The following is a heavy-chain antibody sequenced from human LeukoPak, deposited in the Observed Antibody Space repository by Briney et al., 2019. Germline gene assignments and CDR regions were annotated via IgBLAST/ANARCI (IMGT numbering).Heavy chain of an antibody. CDR2: IYCSGST. CDR1: GGSINNYY. V-gene: IGHV4-59*01. CDR3: ARTTEGYCSSASCFGFSYSYYMDV. J-gene: IGHJ6*03. D-gene: IGHD2-2*01. Sequence: ASETLSLTCTVSGGSINNYYWTWIRQPPGKGLEWIGYIYCSGSTNYNPSLKSRVTISVDTSKNQFSLKLSSVIAADTAVYYCARTTEGYCSSASCFGFSYSYYMDVWGKGTTVTISS.